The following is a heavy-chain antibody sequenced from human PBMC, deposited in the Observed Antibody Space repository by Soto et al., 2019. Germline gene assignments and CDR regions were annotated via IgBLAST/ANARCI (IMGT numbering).Heavy chain of an antibody. V-gene: IGHV3-23*01. CDR1: GFTFSAYA. D-gene: IGHD1-1*01. Sequence: PGGSLRLSCAGSGFTFSAYAMSWVRQAPGKGLEWVSSISASAITTYNTDSVRGRFTISRDNSRNTVYLQMNSLRAEDTAVYYCARGRGEPAPNDYWGQGTLVTVSS. J-gene: IGHJ4*02. CDR2: ISASAITT. CDR3: ARGRGEPAPNDY.